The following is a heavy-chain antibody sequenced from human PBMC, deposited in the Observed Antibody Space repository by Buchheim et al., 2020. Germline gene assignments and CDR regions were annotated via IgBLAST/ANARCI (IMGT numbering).Heavy chain of an antibody. J-gene: IGHJ4*02. CDR2: INHNGGI. D-gene: IGHD6-6*01. CDR1: GGSLSGYY. Sequence: QVQLQQWGAGLLKPSETLSLTCAVYGGSLSGYYWTWLRQPPGKGLEWIGEINHNGGINYSPSLKSRVTISGDTSNNQFSLKLRSVTAADTAVYYCARGGIADRLKVWGQGAL. CDR3: ARGGIADRLKV. V-gene: IGHV4-34*01.